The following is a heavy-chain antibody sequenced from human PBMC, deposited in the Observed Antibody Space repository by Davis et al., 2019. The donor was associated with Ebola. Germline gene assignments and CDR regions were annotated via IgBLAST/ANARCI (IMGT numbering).Heavy chain of an antibody. CDR1: GGSISSYY. CDR2: IYYSRST. J-gene: IGHJ6*04. V-gene: IGHV4-59*01. D-gene: IGHD6-13*01. CDR3: ARDIFSSSWGHSNYGMDV. Sequence: SETLSLTCTVSGGSISSYYWSWIRQPPGKGLEWIGYIYYSRSTNYNPSLKSRVTISVDTSKNQFSLKLSSVTAADTAVYYCARDIFSSSWGHSNYGMDVWGKGTTVTVSS.